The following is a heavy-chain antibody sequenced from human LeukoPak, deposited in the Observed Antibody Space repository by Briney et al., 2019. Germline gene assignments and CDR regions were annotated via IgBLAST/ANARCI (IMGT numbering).Heavy chain of an antibody. Sequence: SVKVSCKASGGTFSSYTISWVRRAPGQGLEWMGRIIPILGIANYAQKFQGRVTITADKSTSTAYMELSSLRSEDTAVYYCASDFGRVMVRGEYYSDYWGQGTLVTVSS. V-gene: IGHV1-69*02. CDR2: IIPILGIA. J-gene: IGHJ4*02. CDR3: ASDFGRVMVRGEYYSDY. CDR1: GGTFSSYT. D-gene: IGHD3-10*01.